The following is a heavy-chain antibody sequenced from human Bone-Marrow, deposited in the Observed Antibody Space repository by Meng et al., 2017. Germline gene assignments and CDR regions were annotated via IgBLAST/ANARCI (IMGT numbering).Heavy chain of an antibody. D-gene: IGHD6-13*01. J-gene: IGHJ4*02. Sequence: QVQLQESGPGLVNPSATLSLTCAVSGGSISSSNWWSWVRQPPGMGLEWIGEIYHSGNTNYNPSLKSRVAMSVDKSKNQFSLRLSSVTAADTAVYYCARARSSSWSFDYWGQGTLVTVSS. CDR1: GGSISSSNW. CDR2: IYHSGNT. V-gene: IGHV4-4*02. CDR3: ARARSSSWSFDY.